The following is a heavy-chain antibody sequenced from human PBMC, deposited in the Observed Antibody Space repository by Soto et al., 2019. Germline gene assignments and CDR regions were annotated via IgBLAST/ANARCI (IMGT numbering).Heavy chain of an antibody. Sequence: GGSLRLSCAASGFTFSSYAMSWVRQAPGKGLEWVSGISGSGGSTDYADSVKGRFTISRDNSKNTLYLQMNSLRAEDTAVYYCAKDAYPGNGRYYFDFWGQGTLVTVSS. D-gene: IGHD2-8*01. CDR2: ISGSGGST. J-gene: IGHJ4*02. CDR3: AKDAYPGNGRYYFDF. V-gene: IGHV3-23*01. CDR1: GFTFSSYA.